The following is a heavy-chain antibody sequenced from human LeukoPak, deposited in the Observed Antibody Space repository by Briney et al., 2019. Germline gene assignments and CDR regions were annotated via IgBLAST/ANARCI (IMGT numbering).Heavy chain of an antibody. CDR3: ARTLGPDNDAFDI. D-gene: IGHD1-14*01. V-gene: IGHV1-69*02. CDR1: GGTFSSYT. J-gene: IGHJ3*02. CDR2: FIPILGIA. Sequence: SVKVSCKASGGTFSSYTISWVRQAPGQGLEWRGRFIPILGIANYAQKFQSRVTITADKSTSTAYMELSSLKSEDTAVYYCARTLGPDNDAFDIWGQGTMVTVSS.